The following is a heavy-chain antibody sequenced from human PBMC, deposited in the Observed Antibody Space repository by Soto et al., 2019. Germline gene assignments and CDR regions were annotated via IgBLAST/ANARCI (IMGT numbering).Heavy chain of an antibody. D-gene: IGHD3-3*01. V-gene: IGHV1-18*01. J-gene: IGHJ4*02. CDR3: ARGHVDTSDFWSGHADY. CDR1: GYTFTSYG. CDR2: ISAYNGNT. Sequence: ASVKVSCKASGYTFTSYGISWVRQAPGQGLEWMGWISAYNGNTNYAQKLQGRVTMTTDTSTNTAHMELRSLRSDDTAVYYCARGHVDTSDFWSGHADYRGQRSLVTVSS.